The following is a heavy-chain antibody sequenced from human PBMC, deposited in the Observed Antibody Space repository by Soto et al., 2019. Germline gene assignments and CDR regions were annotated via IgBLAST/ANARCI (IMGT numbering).Heavy chain of an antibody. V-gene: IGHV4-39*01. CDR2: IYYSGST. J-gene: IGHJ4*02. D-gene: IGHD6-19*01. CDR3: ARNDLALAGYVDY. Sequence: SETLSLTCTVSGGSISSTIYYWGWIRQPPGKGLEWIGSIYYSGSTYYNPSLTSRVTISVDTSKNQFSLRLSSVTAADTAVYYCARNDLALAGYVDYRGQGTLVTVSS. CDR1: GGSISSTIYY.